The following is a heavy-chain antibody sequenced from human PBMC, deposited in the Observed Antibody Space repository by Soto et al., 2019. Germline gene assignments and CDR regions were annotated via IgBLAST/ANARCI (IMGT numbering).Heavy chain of an antibody. CDR2: IYYSGST. D-gene: IGHD3-3*01. CDR3: VKDLSFTIFGVVILDY. CDR1: GGSISSGGYY. Sequence: SETLSLTCTVSGGSISSGGYYWSWIRQHPGKGLEWIGYIYYSGSTYYNPSLKSRVTISVDTSKNQFSLKLSSLRAEDTAVYYCVKDLSFTIFGVVILDYWGQGTRVTVSS. J-gene: IGHJ4*02. V-gene: IGHV4-31*03.